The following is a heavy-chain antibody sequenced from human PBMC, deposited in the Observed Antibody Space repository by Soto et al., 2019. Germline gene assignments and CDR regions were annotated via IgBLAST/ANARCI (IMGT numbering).Heavy chain of an antibody. V-gene: IGHV3-30*18. D-gene: IGHD3-3*01. CDR2: ISYDGSNT. Sequence: GGSLRLSCAVSGFTFSSYGMYWVRQAPGKGVEGGAVISYDGSNTYYADSVKGRFTISRDNSKNTLYLQMNSLRAEDTAVYYWAKEKDVLRVLECEPSLDYWGQGTLVTVSS. CDR3: AKEKDVLRVLECEPSLDY. CDR1: GFTFSSYG. J-gene: IGHJ4*02.